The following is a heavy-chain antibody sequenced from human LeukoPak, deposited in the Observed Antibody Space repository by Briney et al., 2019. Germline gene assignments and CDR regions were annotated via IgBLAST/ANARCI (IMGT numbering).Heavy chain of an antibody. CDR2: MNPNSGNT. V-gene: IGHV1-8*01. CDR1: GYTFTSYD. CDR3: ARRAVAGQDGDY. D-gene: IGHD6-19*01. J-gene: IGHJ4*02. Sequence: GASVKVSCKASGYTFTSYDINWVRQATGQGLEWMGWMNPNSGNTGYAQKLQGRVTMTTDTSTSTAYMELRSLRSDDTAVYYCARRAVAGQDGDYWGQGTLVTVSS.